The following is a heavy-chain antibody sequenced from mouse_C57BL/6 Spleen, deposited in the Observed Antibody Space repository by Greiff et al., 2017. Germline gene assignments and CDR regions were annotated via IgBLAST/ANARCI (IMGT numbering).Heavy chain of an antibody. V-gene: IGHV3-1*01. CDR1: GYSITSGYD. CDR2: ISYSGST. CDR3: ARGGNSNYWYFDV. D-gene: IGHD2-5*01. Sequence: VQLKESGPGMVKPSQSLSLTCTVTGYSITSGYDWHWIRHFPGNKLEWMGYISYSGSTNYNPSLKSRISITHDTSKNHFFLKLNSVTTEDTATYYCARGGNSNYWYFDVWGTGTTVTVSS. J-gene: IGHJ1*03.